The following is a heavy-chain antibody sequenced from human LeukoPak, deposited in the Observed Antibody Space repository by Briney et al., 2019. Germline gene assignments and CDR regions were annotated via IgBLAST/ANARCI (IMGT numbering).Heavy chain of an antibody. CDR2: INPSGGST. J-gene: IGHJ4*02. CDR3: ARGPDIVATRGRFDY. CDR1: GYTFTSYY. V-gene: IGHV1-46*01. Sequence: ASVTVSCKASGYTFTSYYMHWVRQAPGQGLEWMGIINPSGGSTSYAQKFQGRVTMTRDTSTSTVYMELSSLRSEDTAVYYCARGPDIVATRGRFDYWGQGTLVTVSS. D-gene: IGHD5-12*01.